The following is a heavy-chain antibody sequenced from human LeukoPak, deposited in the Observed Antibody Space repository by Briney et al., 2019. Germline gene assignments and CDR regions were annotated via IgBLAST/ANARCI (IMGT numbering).Heavy chain of an antibody. Sequence: GGPLRLSCAASGFTFSSFGMSWVRQTPGKGLEWVSGISGSGGSTYYADSVKGRFTISRDNPKNTLYLQMNSLRAEDTAIYFCAKPGASYFGNWFDPWGQGTLVTVSS. CDR1: GFTFSSFG. CDR3: AKPGASYFGNWFDP. V-gene: IGHV3-23*01. J-gene: IGHJ5*02. CDR2: ISGSGGST. D-gene: IGHD1-26*01.